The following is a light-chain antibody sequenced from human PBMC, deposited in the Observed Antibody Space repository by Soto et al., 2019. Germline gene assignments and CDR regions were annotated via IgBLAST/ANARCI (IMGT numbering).Light chain of an antibody. J-gene: IGLJ2*01. Sequence: QSVMTQPASVSGSPGQSITISCTGTSSDVGGYNYVSWYQQHPGKAPKLMIYEVSTRPSGVSNRFSGSKSGNTASLTISGLQAEDEADYYCSSYTSSRTNVVFGGGTKVTVL. V-gene: IGLV2-14*01. CDR2: EVS. CDR3: SSYTSSRTNVV. CDR1: SSDVGGYNY.